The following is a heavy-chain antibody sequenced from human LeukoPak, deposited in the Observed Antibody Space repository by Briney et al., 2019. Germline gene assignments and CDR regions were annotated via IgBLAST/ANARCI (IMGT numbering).Heavy chain of an antibody. Sequence: GASVKVSCKASGGTFSSYAISWVRQAPGQGLEWMGGIIPIFGTANYAQKFQGRVTITADESTSTAYMELRSLRSDDTAVYYCARVYSSGWYAPFDYWGQGTLVTVSS. D-gene: IGHD6-19*01. CDR2: IIPIFGTA. CDR1: GGTFSSYA. CDR3: ARVYSSGWYAPFDY. V-gene: IGHV1-69*13. J-gene: IGHJ4*02.